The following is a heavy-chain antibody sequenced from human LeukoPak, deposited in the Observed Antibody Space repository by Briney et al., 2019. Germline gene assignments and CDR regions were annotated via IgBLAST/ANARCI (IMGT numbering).Heavy chain of an antibody. CDR1: GGSISSSSYY. CDR3: ARPSYSSGWPDY. Sequence: SETLFLTCTVSGGSISSSSYYWGWIRQPPGKGLEWIGSIYYSGSTYYNPSLKSRVTISVDTSKNQSSLKLSSVTAADTAVYYCARPSYSSGWPDYWGQGTLVTVSS. J-gene: IGHJ4*02. V-gene: IGHV4-39*01. D-gene: IGHD6-19*01. CDR2: IYYSGST.